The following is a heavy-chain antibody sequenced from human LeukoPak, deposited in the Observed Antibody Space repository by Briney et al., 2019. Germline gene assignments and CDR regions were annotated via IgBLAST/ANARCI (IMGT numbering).Heavy chain of an antibody. J-gene: IGHJ4*02. CDR1: GFTFSSYS. CDR3: ATPITTVVTPFTGRG. Sequence: GESLKISCAASGFTFSSYSMNWVRQAPGKGLEWVSSISSSSSYIYYADSVKGRFTISRDNAKNSLYLQMNSLRAEDTAVYYCATPITTVVTPFTGRGWGQGTLVTVSS. CDR2: ISSSSSYI. V-gene: IGHV3-21*01. D-gene: IGHD4-23*01.